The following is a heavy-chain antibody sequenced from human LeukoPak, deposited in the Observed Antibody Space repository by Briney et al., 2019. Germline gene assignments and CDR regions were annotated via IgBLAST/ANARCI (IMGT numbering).Heavy chain of an antibody. CDR1: GGSISSSSYY. CDR2: IYYSGST. Sequence: SETLSLTCTVSGGSISSSSYYWGWLRQPPGKRLEWIGSIYYSGSTYYNPSLKSRVTISVDTSKNQFSLKLSSVTAADTAVYYCARADIVVVPAATYNWFDPWGQGTLVTVSS. D-gene: IGHD2-2*01. CDR3: ARADIVVVPAATYNWFDP. V-gene: IGHV4-39*07. J-gene: IGHJ5*02.